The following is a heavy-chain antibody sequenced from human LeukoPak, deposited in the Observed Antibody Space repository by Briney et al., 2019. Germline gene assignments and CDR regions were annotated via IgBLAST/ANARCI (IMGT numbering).Heavy chain of an antibody. CDR3: ARARATVTTPDAFDI. Sequence: ASVKVSCKASGYTFTSYGISWVRQAPGQRLEWMGWISAYNGNTNYAQKLQGRVTMTTDTSTSTAYMELRSLRSDDTAVYYCARARATVTTPDAFDIWGQGTMVTVSS. CDR2: ISAYNGNT. D-gene: IGHD4-17*01. CDR1: GYTFTSYG. V-gene: IGHV1-18*01. J-gene: IGHJ3*02.